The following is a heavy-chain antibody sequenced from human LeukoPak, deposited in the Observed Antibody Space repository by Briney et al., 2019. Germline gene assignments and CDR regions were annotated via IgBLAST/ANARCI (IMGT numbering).Heavy chain of an antibody. D-gene: IGHD3-10*01. J-gene: IGHJ4*02. Sequence: GGSLRLSCAASGFTMSSYDMHWVRQAPGEGLEWVAFIQYDENNKYYADSVKGRFTISRDTSKNTLYLQMNSLRAEDTAVYYCAKLLRFGELLATDYWGQGTLVTVSS. CDR3: AKLLRFGELLATDY. V-gene: IGHV3-30*02. CDR1: GFTMSSYD. CDR2: IQYDENNK.